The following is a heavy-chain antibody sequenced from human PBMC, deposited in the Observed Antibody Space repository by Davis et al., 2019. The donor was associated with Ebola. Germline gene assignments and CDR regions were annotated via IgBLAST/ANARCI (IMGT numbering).Heavy chain of an antibody. CDR3: ARGTDGYNPGGYFDS. Sequence: GESLKISCEASGYSFTNYWVAWVRQMPGKGLEWMGIIYPGDSDTRYSPSFQGQVTISADKSISTAYLQWSSLKASDTAMYYCARGTDGYNPGGYFDSWGQGTLVTVSS. J-gene: IGHJ4*02. D-gene: IGHD5-24*01. V-gene: IGHV5-51*01. CDR1: GYSFTNYW. CDR2: IYPGDSDT.